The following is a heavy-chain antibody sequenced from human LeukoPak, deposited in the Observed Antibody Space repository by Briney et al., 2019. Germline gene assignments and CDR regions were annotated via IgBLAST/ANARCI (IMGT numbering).Heavy chain of an antibody. D-gene: IGHD2-21*02. Sequence: SETLSLTCTVSGGSISSYYWSWIRQPPGKGLEWIGSTYHGGTTYSNPSLKSRVIISEDTSKNQFSLKLSSVTAADTAVYYCARGSGDWTYYFDYWGQGTLVTVSS. CDR3: ARGSGDWTYYFDY. CDR2: TYHGGTT. V-gene: IGHV4-38-2*02. J-gene: IGHJ4*02. CDR1: GGSISSYY.